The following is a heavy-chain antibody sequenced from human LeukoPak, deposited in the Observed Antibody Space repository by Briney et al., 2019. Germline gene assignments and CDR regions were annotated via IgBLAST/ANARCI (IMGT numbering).Heavy chain of an antibody. J-gene: IGHJ6*02. Sequence: GKSLTLSCAVSGFTFSSYDMHRVRHAPGKGMDWVALRVYDGSNKYDESSKHYADSVKGRFTISRDNSKNTLYLQLNSLRAEDTAVYYCARYYGSGRGYYGMDVWGQGTTVTVSS. D-gene: IGHD3-10*01. V-gene: IGHV3-30*03. CDR2: RVYDGSNK. CDR1: GFTFSSYD. CDR3: ARYYGSGRGYYGMDV.